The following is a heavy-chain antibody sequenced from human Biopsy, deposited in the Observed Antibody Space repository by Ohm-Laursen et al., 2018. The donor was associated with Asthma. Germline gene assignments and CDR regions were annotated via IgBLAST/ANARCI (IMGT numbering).Heavy chain of an antibody. D-gene: IGHD3-10*01. CDR2: ISVYNGNT. Sequence: GSSVKVSCQTSGYTFNSAGITWVRQAPGQGLEWMGWISVYNGNTKVAQKLQDRVTMITDTSTSTAYMELGSLRSDDTSVYFCARAVDYSHYYGIDVWGQGTTVTVS. CDR1: GYTFNSAG. CDR3: ARAVDYSHYYGIDV. J-gene: IGHJ6*02. V-gene: IGHV1-18*01.